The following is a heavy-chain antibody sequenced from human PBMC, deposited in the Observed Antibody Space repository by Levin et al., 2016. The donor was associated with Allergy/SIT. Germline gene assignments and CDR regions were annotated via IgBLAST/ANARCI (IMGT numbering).Heavy chain of an antibody. D-gene: IGHD4-23*01. V-gene: IGHV5-51*01. CDR3: AGQPADVGGRHGMDV. Sequence: GESLKISCKGSGYSFTSYWIGWVRQMPGKGLEWMGIIYPGDSDTRYSPSFQGQVTISADKSISTAYLQWSSLKASDTAMYYCAGQPADVGGRHGMDVWGQGTTVTVSS. J-gene: IGHJ6*02. CDR1: GYSFTSYW. CDR2: IYPGDSDT.